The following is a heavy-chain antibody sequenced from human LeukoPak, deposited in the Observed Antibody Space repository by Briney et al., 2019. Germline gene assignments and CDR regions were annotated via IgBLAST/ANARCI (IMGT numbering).Heavy chain of an antibody. V-gene: IGHV3-9*01. CDR1: GLTFDDYA. Sequence: PGRSLRLSCAASGLTFDDYAMHWVRQAPGKGLEWVSSISWNSGRMGYEDSVKGRFTIPRDNAKSSLYLQMNSLRTEDTALYYCAKAGGSDYFDYWGQGTLVTVSS. J-gene: IGHJ4*02. D-gene: IGHD3-10*01. CDR3: AKAGGSDYFDY. CDR2: ISWNSGRM.